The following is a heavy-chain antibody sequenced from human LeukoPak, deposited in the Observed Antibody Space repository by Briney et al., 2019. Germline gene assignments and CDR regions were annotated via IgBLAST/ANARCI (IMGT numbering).Heavy chain of an antibody. CDR1: GYTLTELS. V-gene: IGHV1-24*01. Sequence: ASVKVSCKVSGYTLTELSMHWVRQAPGKGLEWMGGFDPEDGETIYAQKFQGRVTMTEDTSTDTAYMELSSLRSEDTAVYYCARDHGTVTQDWYFDLWGRGTLVTVSS. CDR3: ARDHGTVTQDWYFDL. J-gene: IGHJ2*01. D-gene: IGHD4-17*01. CDR2: FDPEDGET.